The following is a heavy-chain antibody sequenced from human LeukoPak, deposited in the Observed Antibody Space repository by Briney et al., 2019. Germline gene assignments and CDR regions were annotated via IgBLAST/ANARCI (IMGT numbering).Heavy chain of an antibody. Sequence: SETLSLTCTVSGGSINSYYWSWIRQPPGKGLEWMGYIYYSGSTNYNPSLKSRVTISVDTSKNQFSLRLSSVTAADTAVYYCARVTGYMTEDYFDYWGQGTLITVSS. D-gene: IGHD6-13*01. V-gene: IGHV4-59*01. CDR1: GGSINSYY. CDR2: IYYSGST. CDR3: ARVTGYMTEDYFDY. J-gene: IGHJ4*02.